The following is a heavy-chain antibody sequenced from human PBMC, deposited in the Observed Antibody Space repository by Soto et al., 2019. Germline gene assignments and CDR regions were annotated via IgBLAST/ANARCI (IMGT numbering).Heavy chain of an antibody. J-gene: IGHJ6*02. CDR2: IYYSGST. CDR1: GGSISSSSYY. Sequence: QLQLQESGPGLVKPSETLSLTCTVSGGSISSSSYYWGWIRQPPGKGLEWIGSIYYSGSTYYNPSLKSRVTISVDTSKNQFSLTLSSVTAADTAVYYCARILGYCSSTSCYYYYYYGMDVWGQGTTVTVSS. D-gene: IGHD2-2*01. V-gene: IGHV4-39*01. CDR3: ARILGYCSSTSCYYYYYYGMDV.